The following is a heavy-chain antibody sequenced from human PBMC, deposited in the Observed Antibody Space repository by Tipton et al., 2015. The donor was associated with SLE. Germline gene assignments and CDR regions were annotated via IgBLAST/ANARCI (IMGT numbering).Heavy chain of an antibody. Sequence: SLRLSCSASGFTFSRYTMHWVRQAPGKGLEYVSAISNNGDSTYYADSVKGRFTISRDNSKNTLYLQMSSLRTEDTAVYYCVKGLTVARPGRGFYYYYYGMDVWGQGTTVTVSS. CDR2: ISNNGDST. CDR3: VKGLTVARPGRGFYYYYYGMDV. J-gene: IGHJ6*02. D-gene: IGHD6-6*01. CDR1: GFTFSRYT. V-gene: IGHV3-64D*06.